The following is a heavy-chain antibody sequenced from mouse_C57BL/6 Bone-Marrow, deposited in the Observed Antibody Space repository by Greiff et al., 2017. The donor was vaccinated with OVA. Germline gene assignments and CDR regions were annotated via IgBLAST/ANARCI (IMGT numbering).Heavy chain of an antibody. J-gene: IGHJ3*01. CDR1: GYTFTDYE. CDR2: IDPETVGT. CDR3: TRPGRGFAY. Sequence: VKLMESGAELVRPGASVTLSCKASGYTFTDYEMHWVKQTPVHGLEWIGAIDPETVGTAYNQKFKGKAILTADKSSSTAYMELRSLTSEDSAVYYCTRPGRGFAYWGQGTLVTVSA. V-gene: IGHV1-15*01. D-gene: IGHD1-1*01.